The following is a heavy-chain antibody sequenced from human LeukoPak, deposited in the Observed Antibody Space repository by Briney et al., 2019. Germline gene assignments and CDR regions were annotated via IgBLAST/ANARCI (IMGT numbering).Heavy chain of an antibody. CDR1: GFTFSSYE. CDR3: ARGSRGYCDY. CDR2: ISSSGSTI. V-gene: IGHV3-48*03. J-gene: IGHJ4*02. Sequence: GGSLRLSCAASGFTFSSYEMNWVRQAPGKGLEGVSYISSSGSTIYYADSVKGRFTISRDNTKNSLYLQMNSLTAGGTAVYYCARGSRGYCDYWGQRTLVTVPS. D-gene: IGHD2-15*01.